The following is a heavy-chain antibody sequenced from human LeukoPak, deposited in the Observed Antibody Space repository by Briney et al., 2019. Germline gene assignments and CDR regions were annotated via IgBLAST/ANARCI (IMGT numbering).Heavy chain of an antibody. J-gene: IGHJ4*02. CDR3: TRMTTGHDY. V-gene: IGHV4-34*01. CDR2: INHSGYT. D-gene: IGHD4-17*01. Sequence: SETLSLTCAVSGVSFNVYYWSWVRQTPGKGLEWIGEINHSGYTNDSPSLKSRVTLSIDTSGKQFSLNVRSVTVADTGIYYCTRMTTGHDYWGQGTLVTVSS. CDR1: GVSFNVYY.